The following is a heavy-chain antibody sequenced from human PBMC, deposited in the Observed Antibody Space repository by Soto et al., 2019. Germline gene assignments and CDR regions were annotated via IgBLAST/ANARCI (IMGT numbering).Heavy chain of an antibody. D-gene: IGHD3-10*01. Sequence: GASVKVSCKASGYTFTSYYMHWVRQAPGQGLEWMGIINPSGGSTSYAQKFQGRVTMTRDTSTSTVYMELSSLRSEDTAVYYCARAVNYYGSGSPDYFDYWGQGTLVTVSS. CDR2: INPSGGST. V-gene: IGHV1-46*01. CDR3: ARAVNYYGSGSPDYFDY. J-gene: IGHJ4*02. CDR1: GYTFTSYY.